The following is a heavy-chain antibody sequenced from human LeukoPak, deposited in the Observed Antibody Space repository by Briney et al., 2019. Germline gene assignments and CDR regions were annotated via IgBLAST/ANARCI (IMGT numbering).Heavy chain of an antibody. CDR2: ISYDGSNK. D-gene: IGHD3-10*01. CDR1: GFTFSSYG. CDR3: AKDRYGSGSYSNFDS. V-gene: IGHV3-30*18. Sequence: GGSLRVSCAASGFTFSSYGMHWVRQAPGEGLEWVAVISYDGSNKYYADSVKGRFTISRDNSKNTLHLQMNSPRAEDTTVYYCAKDRYGSGSYSNFDSWGQGTLATVSS. J-gene: IGHJ4*02.